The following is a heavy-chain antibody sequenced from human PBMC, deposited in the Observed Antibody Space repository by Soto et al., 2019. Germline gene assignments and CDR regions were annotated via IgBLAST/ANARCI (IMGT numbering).Heavy chain of an antibody. V-gene: IGHV1-46*01. CDR1: GYTFTSYY. CDR2: INPSGGST. D-gene: IGHD3-10*01. Sequence: ASVKVSCKASGYTFTSYYMHWVRQAPGQGLEWMGIINPSGGSTTYAQKFQGRVTVTRDTSTSTVYMELSSLRSEDTAVYYCARDSRALLWFGELYPYGMDVWGQGTTVTVSS. CDR3: ARDSRALLWFGELYPYGMDV. J-gene: IGHJ6*02.